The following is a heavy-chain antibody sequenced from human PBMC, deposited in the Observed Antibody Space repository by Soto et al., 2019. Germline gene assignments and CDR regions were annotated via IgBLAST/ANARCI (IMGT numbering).Heavy chain of an antibody. CDR2: IWYDGSNK. Sequence: GGALRLSCAASGFTFSSYGMHWVRQAPGKGLEWVAVIWYDGSNKYYADSVKGRFTISRDNVQNSLYLQMHSLRAEDTAVYYCARERGSGWTFDYWGQGTLVTVSS. CDR1: GFTFSSYG. CDR3: ARERGSGWTFDY. D-gene: IGHD6-19*01. V-gene: IGHV3-33*01. J-gene: IGHJ4*02.